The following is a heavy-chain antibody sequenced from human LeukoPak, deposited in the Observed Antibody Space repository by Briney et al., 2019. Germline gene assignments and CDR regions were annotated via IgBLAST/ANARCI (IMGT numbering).Heavy chain of an antibody. D-gene: IGHD5-18*01. Sequence: ASVKVSCKASGYTFTSYGMSWVRQAPGQGPEWMGWISAYNGNTNYAQKLQGRVTMTTDASTSTAYMELRSLRSDDTAVYYCARDVQLRAQQDYWGQGTLVTVSS. J-gene: IGHJ4*02. V-gene: IGHV1-18*01. CDR2: ISAYNGNT. CDR1: GYTFTSYG. CDR3: ARDVQLRAQQDY.